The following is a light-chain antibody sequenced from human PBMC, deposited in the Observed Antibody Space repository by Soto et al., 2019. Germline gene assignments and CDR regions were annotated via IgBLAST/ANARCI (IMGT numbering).Light chain of an antibody. CDR2: GAS. Sequence: EIVMTQSPATLSVSPWESATLSCRASQSVSSNLAWYQQKPGQAPRLLIYGASTRATGIPARISGSGSGTEFTLTISSLQSEDFAVYYCQQYNKWRTFGQGTKVDIK. J-gene: IGKJ1*01. CDR3: QQYNKWRT. CDR1: QSVSSN. V-gene: IGKV3-15*01.